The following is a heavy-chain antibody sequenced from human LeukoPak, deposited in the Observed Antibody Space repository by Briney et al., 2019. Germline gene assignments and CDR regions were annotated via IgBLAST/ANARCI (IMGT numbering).Heavy chain of an antibody. CDR3: ARDRGAVAAYYYYYYYGMDV. Sequence: GASVQVSCQASGYTFTGYYMHWVRQAPGQGLEWMGRINPNSGGTNYAQKFQGRVTMTRDTSISTAYMELSRLRSDDTAVYYCARDRGAVAAYYYYYYYGMDVWGQGTTVTVSS. CDR1: GYTFTGYY. CDR2: INPNSGGT. J-gene: IGHJ6*02. D-gene: IGHD6-19*01. V-gene: IGHV1-2*06.